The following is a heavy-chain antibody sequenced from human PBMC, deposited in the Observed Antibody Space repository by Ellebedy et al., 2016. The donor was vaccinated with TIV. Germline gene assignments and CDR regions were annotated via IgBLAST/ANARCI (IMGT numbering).Heavy chain of an antibody. Sequence: ASVKVSCKAPDNTFNNYFIHWVRQAPGQGLEWMGRIGPISSDTYFAQNFQGRVSMTRDASINTAYMQLTRLQSDDTAVYYCARVRRGSSGMDVWGQGTTVTVSS. V-gene: IGHV1-2*06. J-gene: IGHJ6*02. D-gene: IGHD1-1*01. CDR2: IGPISSDT. CDR1: DNTFNNYF. CDR3: ARVRRGSSGMDV.